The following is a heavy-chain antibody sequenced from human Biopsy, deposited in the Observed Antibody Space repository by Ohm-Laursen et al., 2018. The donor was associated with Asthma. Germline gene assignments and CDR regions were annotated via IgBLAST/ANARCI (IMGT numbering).Heavy chain of an antibody. CDR1: GDSIDSGDYS. V-gene: IGHV4-30-2*06. CDR2: IYRNGDT. J-gene: IGHJ4*02. CDR3: ARGWNCGGDCYSLDS. D-gene: IGHD2-21*02. Sequence: TLSLTCAVSGDSIDSGDYSWTWIRQSPGGGLEWIGYIYRNGDTYYNPTLKNRVTISIDRSKNQFSLRLRSVTAADTAVYYCARGWNCGGDCYSLDSWGQGTLVTVSS.